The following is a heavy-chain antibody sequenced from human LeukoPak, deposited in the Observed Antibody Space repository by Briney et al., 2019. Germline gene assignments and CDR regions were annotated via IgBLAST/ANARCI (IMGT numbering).Heavy chain of an antibody. CDR2: ISGYNGNT. CDR1: GYTFTTYA. V-gene: IGHV1-18*01. Sequence: ASVKVSCKASGYTFTTYAFSWVRQAPGQGLEWMGWISGYNGNTNYAQKLQGRVTITTDTATGTAYMELRSLRSDDTAVYYCASSIAARRYYYMAVWGKGTTVTVYS. CDR3: ASSIAARRYYYMAV. D-gene: IGHD6-6*01. J-gene: IGHJ6*03.